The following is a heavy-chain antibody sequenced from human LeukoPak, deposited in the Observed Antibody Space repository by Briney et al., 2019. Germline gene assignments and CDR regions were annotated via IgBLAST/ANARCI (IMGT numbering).Heavy chain of an antibody. CDR3: ARDWDYDFWSGLVGGNAFDI. CDR1: GGSISSSSHY. Sequence: SESLSLTCTVSGGSISSSSHYCGWIRQPPGKGLEWIGSTYYSGSTDYNTSLKSRVTISLDKPKNQFSLKLSSVTAADTAVYYGARDWDYDFWSGLVGGNAFDIWGQGTMVTVSS. CDR2: TYYSGST. V-gene: IGHV4-39*02. J-gene: IGHJ3*02. D-gene: IGHD3-3*01.